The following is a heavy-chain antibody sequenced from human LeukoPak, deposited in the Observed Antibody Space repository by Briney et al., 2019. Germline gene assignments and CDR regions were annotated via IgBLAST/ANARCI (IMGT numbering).Heavy chain of an antibody. CDR1: GGSISSGDYY. D-gene: IGHD3-22*01. Sequence: SETLSLTCTVSGGSISSGDYYWSWIRQPPGKGLEWIEYIYYSGSTYYNPSLKSRVTISVDTSKNQFSLKLSSVTAADTAVYYCAREVGSSGYDGNYFDYWGQGTLVTVSS. CDR3: AREVGSSGYDGNYFDY. V-gene: IGHV4-30-4*01. J-gene: IGHJ4*02. CDR2: IYYSGST.